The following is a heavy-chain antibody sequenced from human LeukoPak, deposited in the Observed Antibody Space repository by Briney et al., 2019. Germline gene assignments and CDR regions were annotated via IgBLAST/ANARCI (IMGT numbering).Heavy chain of an antibody. Sequence: SETLSLTCAVYGGSFSGYYWSWIRQPPGKGLEWIGEINHSGSTNYNPSLKSRVTISVDTSKNQFSLRLSSVTAADTAVYYCARPRYTSSWYRNAFDIWGQGTMVTVSS. CDR1: GGSFSGYY. D-gene: IGHD6-13*01. V-gene: IGHV4-34*01. CDR3: ARPRYTSSWYRNAFDI. CDR2: INHSGST. J-gene: IGHJ3*02.